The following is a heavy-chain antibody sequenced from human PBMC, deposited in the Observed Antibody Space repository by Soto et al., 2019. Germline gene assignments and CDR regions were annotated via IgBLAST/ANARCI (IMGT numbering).Heavy chain of an antibody. CDR1: GGSISSYY. CDR3: ARVDRRDYEPYYYYMDA. J-gene: IGHJ6*03. Sequence: NPSETLSLTCTVSGGSISSYYWSWIRQPPGKGLEWIGYIYYSGSTNYNPSLKSRVTISVDTSKNQFSLKLSSVTAADTAVYYCARVDRRDYEPYYYYMDAWGKGTTVTVSS. D-gene: IGHD4-17*01. V-gene: IGHV4-59*01. CDR2: IYYSGST.